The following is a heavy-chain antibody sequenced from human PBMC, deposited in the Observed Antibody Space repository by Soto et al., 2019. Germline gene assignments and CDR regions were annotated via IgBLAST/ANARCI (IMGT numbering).Heavy chain of an antibody. CDR3: ARADGGKGSDFDY. CDR1: GFTFSSYA. D-gene: IGHD2-15*01. Sequence: GGSLRLSCAASGFTFSSYAMHWVRQAPGKGLEWVAVISYDGSNKYYADSVKGRFTISRDNSKNTLYLQMNSLRAEDTAVYYCARADGGKGSDFDYWGQGTLVTVSS. CDR2: ISYDGSNK. J-gene: IGHJ4*02. V-gene: IGHV3-30-3*01.